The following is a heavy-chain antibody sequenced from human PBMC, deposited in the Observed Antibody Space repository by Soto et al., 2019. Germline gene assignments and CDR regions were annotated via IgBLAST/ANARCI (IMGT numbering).Heavy chain of an antibody. Sequence: QVHLVESGGGVVQPGRSLRLSCAASGLTFSNYAMHWVRQAPGKGLEWVAFISYDGTNRCYPDSVKGRFTISRDNSKNTLYLQMNSLKTEDTAVYYCARESSSTVTTGGGGSAKDYWGQASLVSVSS. V-gene: IGHV3-30-3*01. J-gene: IGHJ4*02. CDR2: ISYDGTNR. CDR3: ARESSSTVTTGGGGSAKDY. CDR1: GLTFSNYA. D-gene: IGHD4-17*01.